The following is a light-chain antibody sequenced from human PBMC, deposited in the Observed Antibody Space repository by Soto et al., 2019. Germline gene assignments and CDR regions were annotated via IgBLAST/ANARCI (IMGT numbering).Light chain of an antibody. CDR2: GNN. Sequence: QSVLTQPPSVSGAPGQRVTISCSGSSSNIGAAYDVHWYQQLRGAAPKLLIYGNNNRPSGVPDRFSGSKSGTSASLAITGLQADDKADYYCQSYDRSLTGYVFGTGTKLTVL. CDR3: QSYDRSLTGYV. CDR1: SSNIGAAYD. V-gene: IGLV1-40*01. J-gene: IGLJ1*01.